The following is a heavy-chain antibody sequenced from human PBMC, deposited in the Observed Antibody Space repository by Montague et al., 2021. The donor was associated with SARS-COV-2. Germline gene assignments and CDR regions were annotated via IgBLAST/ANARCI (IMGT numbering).Heavy chain of an antibody. CDR3: AHRAGEWSGETRKDYFDY. Sequence: PALVKPTQTLTLTCTFSGFSLSTSGVGVGWFRKPPGKALEWLALIYWDDDKHYSPSLKSRLTITKDTSNSQVVLTMTNMDPVDTATYYCAHRAGEWSGETRKDYFDYWGQGTLVTVSS. J-gene: IGHJ4*02. CDR2: IYWDDDK. CDR1: GFSLSTSGVG. D-gene: IGHD3-10*01. V-gene: IGHV2-5*02.